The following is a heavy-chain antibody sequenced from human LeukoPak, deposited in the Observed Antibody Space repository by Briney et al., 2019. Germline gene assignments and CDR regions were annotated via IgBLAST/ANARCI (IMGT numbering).Heavy chain of an antibody. Sequence: SGGSLRLSCAAPGFTFNNYATTWVRQAPGKGLEWVTTITGSGASTYSADSVRGRFTISRDNSKNTLFLQMNSLRADDTAVYYCARNQDSSWYYYYMDVWGIGTMVTVSS. CDR2: ITGSGAST. D-gene: IGHD6-13*01. CDR1: GFTFNNYA. J-gene: IGHJ6*03. V-gene: IGHV3-23*01. CDR3: ARNQDSSWYYYYMDV.